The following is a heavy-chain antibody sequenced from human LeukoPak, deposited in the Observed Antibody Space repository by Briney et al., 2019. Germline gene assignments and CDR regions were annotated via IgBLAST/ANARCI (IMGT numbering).Heavy chain of an antibody. V-gene: IGHV3-74*01. J-gene: IGHJ4*02. CDR2: INPDGSET. CDR3: ARDPVRRDSY. D-gene: IGHD3-10*01. CDR1: GFTFNTYW. Sequence: GGSLRLSCAASGFTFNTYWMHWVRQAPGKGLVWVSHINPDGSETNYADSVTGRFTISRDNVKNTLYLQMNSLRAEDTAVYYCARDPVRRDSYWGQGILVTVSS.